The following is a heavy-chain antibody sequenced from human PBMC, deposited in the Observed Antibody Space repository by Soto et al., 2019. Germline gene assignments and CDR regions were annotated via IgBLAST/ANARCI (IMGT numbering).Heavy chain of an antibody. D-gene: IGHD2-2*01. CDR2: IKSKTDGGTT. CDR1: SVSNAW. CDR3: TTGISAIVVVPAARAY. J-gene: IGHJ4*02. Sequence: SVSNAWMNWVRQAPGKGLEWVGRIKSKTDGGTTDYAAPVKGRFTISRDDSKNTLYQQMNSLKTGDTAVYYCTTGISAIVVVPAARAYWGQGTLVAVSS. V-gene: IGHV3-15*07.